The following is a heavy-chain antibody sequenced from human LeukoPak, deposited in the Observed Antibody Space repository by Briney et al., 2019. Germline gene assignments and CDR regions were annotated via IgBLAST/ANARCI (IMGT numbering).Heavy chain of an antibody. CDR3: ARGVYIAAGQYGY. V-gene: IGHV4-59*08. D-gene: IGHD6-13*01. J-gene: IGHJ4*02. Sequence: SETLSLTCAISGGSINNYYWSWIRQPPGKGLEWIGYIYYSGTTNYSPSLNSRVNISLDTAKNQFSLRLSSVTAADTAVYYCARGVYIAAGQYGYWGQGTLVTVSS. CDR2: IYYSGTT. CDR1: GGSINNYY.